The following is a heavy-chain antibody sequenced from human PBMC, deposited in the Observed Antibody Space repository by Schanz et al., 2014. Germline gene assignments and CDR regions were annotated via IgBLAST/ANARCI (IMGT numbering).Heavy chain of an antibody. J-gene: IGHJ2*01. V-gene: IGHV3-74*02. CDR3: AKDLGVDCGDGCFNWYFDL. Sequence: EVQLVESGGGLVQPGGSLRLSCAASGFTFSSHWMHWVRQDPGKGLVWVARINSVGSNTDYADSVKGRFTISRDNSKNTLYLQMNSLRAEDAAVYFCAKDLGVDCGDGCFNWYFDLWGRGTLVTVSS. CDR1: GFTFSSHW. D-gene: IGHD2-21*02. CDR2: INSVGSNT.